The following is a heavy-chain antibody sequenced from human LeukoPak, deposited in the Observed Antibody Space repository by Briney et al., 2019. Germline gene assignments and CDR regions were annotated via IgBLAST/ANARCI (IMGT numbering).Heavy chain of an antibody. V-gene: IGHV3-30*18. CDR3: AKPIPNWNDWDYYYYMDV. CDR1: GFTFSRYS. J-gene: IGHJ6*03. CDR2: ISYDGSNK. D-gene: IGHD1-1*01. Sequence: GGSLRLSCAASGFTFSRYSMNWVRQAPGKGLEWVAVISYDGSNKYYADSVKGRFTISRDNSKNTLYLQMNSLRAEDTAVYYCAKPIPNWNDWDYYYYMDVWGKGTTVTVSS.